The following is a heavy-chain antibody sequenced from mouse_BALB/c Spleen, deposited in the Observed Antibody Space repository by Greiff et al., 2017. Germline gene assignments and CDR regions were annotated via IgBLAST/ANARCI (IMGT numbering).Heavy chain of an antibody. CDR1: GFSLSTYGIG. V-gene: IGHV8-11*01. CDR3: ARIAGNYWYFDV. CDR2: IWWNDNK. Sequence: QVTLKVSGPGILQPSQTLSLTCSFSGFSLSTYGIGVGWIRQPSGKGLEWLAHIWWNDNKYYNTALKSRLTISKDTSNNQVFLKIASVDTADTATYYCARIAGNYWYFDVWGAGTTVTVSS. D-gene: IGHD2-1*01. J-gene: IGHJ1*01.